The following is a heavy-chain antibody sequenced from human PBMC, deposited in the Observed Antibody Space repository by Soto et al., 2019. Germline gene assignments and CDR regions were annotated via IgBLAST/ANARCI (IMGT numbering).Heavy chain of an antibody. Sequence: QLLLQESGPGLVKPSETLSLTCSVSGDSISSSTYCWGWIRQPPGKGLEWIGSKYYTGTSHYNPSLNSRCTISVDTSNNQFSLKVTSVTAADTAVYYCARHRDPGYSSSWFNSWGQGTLVIVSS. CDR2: KYYTGTS. CDR1: GDSISSSTYC. CDR3: ARHRDPGYSSSWFNS. D-gene: IGHD6-13*01. V-gene: IGHV4-39*01. J-gene: IGHJ5*01.